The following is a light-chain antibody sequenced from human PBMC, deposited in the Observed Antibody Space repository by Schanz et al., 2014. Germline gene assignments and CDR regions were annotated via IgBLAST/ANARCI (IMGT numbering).Light chain of an antibody. CDR2: GAS. J-gene: IGKJ4*01. Sequence: EFVLTQFPGTLSLSPGERATLSCRASQTVTTTSLAWYQQKPGQPPRLLVYGASSRATGIPDRFSGSGSGIDFTLTISRLEPEDFAVYYCQQYNNWPPLTFGGGTKVEIK. CDR1: QTVTTTS. V-gene: IGKV3-20*01. CDR3: QQYNNWPPLT.